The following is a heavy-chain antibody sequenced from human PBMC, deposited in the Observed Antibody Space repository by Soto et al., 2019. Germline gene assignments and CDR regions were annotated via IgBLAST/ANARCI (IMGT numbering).Heavy chain of an antibody. CDR2: TYYRSKWYN. V-gene: IGHV6-1*01. CDR3: ARGLLTKNYYGSGSYYKARDYYYYGMDV. Sequence: SQTLSLTCAISGDSVSSNSAAWNWIRQSPSRGLEWLGRTYYRSKWYNDYAVSVKSRITINPDTSKNQFSLQLNSVTPEDTAVYYCARGLLTKNYYGSGSYYKARDYYYYGMDVWGQGTTVTVSS. CDR1: GDSVSSNSAA. D-gene: IGHD3-10*01. J-gene: IGHJ6*02.